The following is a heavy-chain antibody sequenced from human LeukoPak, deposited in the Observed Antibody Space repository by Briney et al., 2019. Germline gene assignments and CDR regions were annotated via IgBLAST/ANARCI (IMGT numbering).Heavy chain of an antibody. CDR1: GFTVSSNY. Sequence: GGSLRLSCAASGFTVSSNYMSWVRQAPGKGLEWVSAISGSGGSTYYADSVKGRFTISRDNSKNTLYLQMNSLRAEDTAVYYCAKGGYCSSTSCSPYYYYGMDVWGQGTTVTVSS. J-gene: IGHJ6*02. V-gene: IGHV3-23*01. CDR3: AKGGYCSSTSCSPYYYYGMDV. CDR2: ISGSGGST. D-gene: IGHD2-2*01.